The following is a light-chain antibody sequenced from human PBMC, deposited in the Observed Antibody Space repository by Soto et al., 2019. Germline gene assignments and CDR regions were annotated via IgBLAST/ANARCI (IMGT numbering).Light chain of an antibody. V-gene: IGKV3-20*01. Sequence: EIVLTQSPGTLSFSLGERATLSCRASQTVSNNHLAWYRQKPGQTPRLLIYGASSRATGIPDRFSGSGSGTDFTLTISRLEPEDFAVYYCHQYGRSPQTFGPGTKVDFK. CDR2: GAS. CDR3: HQYGRSPQT. J-gene: IGKJ3*01. CDR1: QTVSNNH.